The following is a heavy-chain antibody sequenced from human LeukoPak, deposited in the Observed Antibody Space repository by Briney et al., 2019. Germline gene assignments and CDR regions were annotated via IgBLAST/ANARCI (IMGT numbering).Heavy chain of an antibody. CDR3: ARGSSGWLSVQVWFDP. J-gene: IGHJ5*02. V-gene: IGHV4-59*01. D-gene: IGHD6-19*01. CDR2: IYYSGST. Sequence: SETLSLTCTVSGGSISSYYWSWIRQPPGKGLEWIGYIYYSGSTNYNPSLKSRVTISVDTSKNQFSLKLSSVTAADTAVYYCARGSSGWLSVQVWFDPWGQGTLVTVSS. CDR1: GGSISSYY.